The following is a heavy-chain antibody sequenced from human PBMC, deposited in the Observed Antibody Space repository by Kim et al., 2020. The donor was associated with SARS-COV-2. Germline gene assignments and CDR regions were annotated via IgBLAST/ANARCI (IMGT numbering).Heavy chain of an antibody. V-gene: IGHV7-4-1*02. Sequence: ASVKVSCKASGYTFTSYAMNWVRQAPGQGLEWMGWINTNTGNPTYAQGFTGRFVFSLDTSVSTAYLQISSLKAEDTAVYYCARSLENFYYYGMDVWGQGTTVTVSS. CDR1: GYTFTSYA. CDR3: ARSLENFYYYGMDV. CDR2: INTNTGNP. J-gene: IGHJ6*02.